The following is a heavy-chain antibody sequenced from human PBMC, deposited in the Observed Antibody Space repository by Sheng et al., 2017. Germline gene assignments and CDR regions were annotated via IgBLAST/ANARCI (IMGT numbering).Heavy chain of an antibody. J-gene: IGHJ6*03. CDR3: ARHTIGAAGPDPDYYYYYMDV. V-gene: IGHV1-69*05. CDR1: GGIFSSYA. D-gene: IGHD6-13*01. CDR2: IIPKFGTA. Sequence: QVQLVQSGAEVKKPGSSVKVSCKASGGIFSSYAISWVRQAPGQGLEWMGGIIPKFGTANYAQKFQGRVTITTDESTSTVYMEVSSLTSEDTAVYYCARHTIGAAGPDPDYYYYYMDVWGKGTTVTVSS.